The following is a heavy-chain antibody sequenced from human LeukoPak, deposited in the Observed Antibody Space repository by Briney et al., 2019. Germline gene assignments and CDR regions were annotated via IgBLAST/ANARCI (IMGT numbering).Heavy chain of an antibody. J-gene: IGHJ4*02. D-gene: IGHD6-13*01. CDR1: GGTFSSYA. Sequence: GASVKVSCKASGGTFSSYAISWVRQAPGQGLEWMGGIIPIFGTANYAQKFQGRVTITADESTSTAYMELSSLRSEDTAVYYCARVREQQLPTRYFDYWGQGTLVTVSS. CDR3: ARVREQQLPTRYFDY. V-gene: IGHV1-69*13. CDR2: IIPIFGTA.